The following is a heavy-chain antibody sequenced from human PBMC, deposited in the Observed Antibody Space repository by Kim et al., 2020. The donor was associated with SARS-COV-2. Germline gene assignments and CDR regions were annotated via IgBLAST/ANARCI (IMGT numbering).Heavy chain of an antibody. Sequence: GGSLRLSCGGSGITFSHFYISWVRQAAGRGPEWVANINEDGNVKDVVNSVRGRFTISRDNAKNSVYLQMNSLGIEDTGVYYCVRQSSPAYWGQGTPVTVS. V-gene: IGHV3-7*01. CDR1: GITFSHFY. J-gene: IGHJ4*02. CDR3: VRQSSPAY. CDR2: INEDGNVK.